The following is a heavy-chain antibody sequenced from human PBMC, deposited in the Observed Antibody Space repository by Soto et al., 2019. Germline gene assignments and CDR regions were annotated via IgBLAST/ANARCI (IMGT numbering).Heavy chain of an antibody. J-gene: IGHJ1*01. V-gene: IGHV3-23*01. CDR2: ISGSGGST. D-gene: IGHD3-10*01. CDR3: AKDLRELWFGRNFQH. CDR1: GFTFSSYA. Sequence: EVQLLEAGGGLVQPGGSLRLSCAASGFTFSSYAMSWVRQAPGKGLEWVSAISGSGGSTYYADSVKGRFTISRDNSKNTLYLQMNSLRAEDTAVYYCAKDLRELWFGRNFQHWGQGTLVTVSS.